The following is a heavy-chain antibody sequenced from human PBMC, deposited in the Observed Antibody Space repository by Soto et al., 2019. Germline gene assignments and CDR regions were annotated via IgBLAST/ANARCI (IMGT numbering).Heavy chain of an antibody. Sequence: EVQVVESGGGLVQPGGSLRLSCAASGFTVSSNYMTWVRQAPGKGLEWASVIYSDGNTYYADSVKGRFTISSHNPKNTLYLQMSSRRAEDKPVYYGARFGYRGHWPLHFNWFDPWGQGTLVPVFS. J-gene: IGHJ5*02. CDR1: GFTVSSNY. V-gene: IGHV3-53*04. CDR2: IYSDGNT. D-gene: IGHD6-13*01. CDR3: ARFGYRGHWPLHFNWFDP.